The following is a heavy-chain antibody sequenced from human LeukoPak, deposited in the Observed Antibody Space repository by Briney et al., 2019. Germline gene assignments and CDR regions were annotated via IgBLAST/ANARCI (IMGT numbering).Heavy chain of an antibody. D-gene: IGHD4-17*01. J-gene: IGHJ6*03. Sequence: GGSLRLSCAASGFTFSGSRMSWVRQTPEKGLELVAHINQDGSIKSILDSVEGRFTISRDNSKNTLYLQMGSLRAEDMAVYYCARDGETTVTTHYYYYYYMDVWGKGTTVTVSS. V-gene: IGHV3-7*01. CDR2: INQDGSIK. CDR1: GFTFSGSR. CDR3: ARDGETTVTTHYYYYYYMDV.